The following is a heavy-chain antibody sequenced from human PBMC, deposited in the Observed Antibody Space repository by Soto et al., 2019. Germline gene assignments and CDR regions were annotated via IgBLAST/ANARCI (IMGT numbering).Heavy chain of an antibody. CDR1: GGSISSSSYY. V-gene: IGHV4-39*01. J-gene: IGHJ6*02. CDR3: ARSVIYYYVMDV. D-gene: IGHD3-16*02. CDR2: IYYSGST. Sequence: SETLSLTCTVSGGSISSSSYYWGWIRQPPGKGLEWIGSIYYSGSTYYNPSLKSRVTISVDTSKNQFSLKLSSVTAADTAVYYCARSVIYYYVMDVRGQGSSVIVSS.